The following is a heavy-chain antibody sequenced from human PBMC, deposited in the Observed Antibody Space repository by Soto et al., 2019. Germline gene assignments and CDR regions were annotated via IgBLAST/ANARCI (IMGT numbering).Heavy chain of an antibody. CDR1: GFSLSTSGVG. D-gene: IGHD5-18*01. J-gene: IGHJ4*02. CDR2: IYWDDDN. Sequence: QITLKESGPTLVKPTQTLTLTCTFSGFSLSTSGVGVGWIRQPPGKALEWLALIYWDDDNRYSPSLKSRLTTTKDTSKNQGVLTMTNMDPVDTATYYCAHRGGGSGGYSYGYWGQGTLVTVSS. V-gene: IGHV2-5*02. CDR3: AHRGGGSGGYSYGY.